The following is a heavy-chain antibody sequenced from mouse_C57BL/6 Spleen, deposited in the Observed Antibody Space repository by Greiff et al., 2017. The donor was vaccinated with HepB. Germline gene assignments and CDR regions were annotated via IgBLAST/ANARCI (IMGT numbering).Heavy chain of an antibody. D-gene: IGHD1-1*01. CDR1: GYTFTSYW. Sequence: VQLQQPGAELVKPGASVKLSCKASGYTFTSYWMQWVKQRPGQGLEWIGEIDPSDSYTNYNQKFKGKATLTVDTSSSTAYMQLSSLTSEDSAVYYCARDYYGSGRNAMDYWGQGTSVTVSS. CDR3: ARDYYGSGRNAMDY. CDR2: IDPSDSYT. J-gene: IGHJ4*01. V-gene: IGHV1-50*01.